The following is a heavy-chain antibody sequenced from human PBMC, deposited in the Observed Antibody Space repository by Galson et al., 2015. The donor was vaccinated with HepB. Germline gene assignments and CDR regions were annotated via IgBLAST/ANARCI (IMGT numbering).Heavy chain of an antibody. D-gene: IGHD3-3*01. V-gene: IGHV1-69*13. Sequence: SVKVSCKASGGTFSSYAITWVRQAPAQGLEWMGGIIPIFGTANYAQKFQGRVTITADESTSTAYMELSSLRSEDTAVYYCARDWTDFWSGYYHYYYGMDVWGQGTTVTVSS. J-gene: IGHJ6*02. CDR3: ARDWTDFWSGYYHYYYGMDV. CDR2: IIPIFGTA. CDR1: GGTFSSYA.